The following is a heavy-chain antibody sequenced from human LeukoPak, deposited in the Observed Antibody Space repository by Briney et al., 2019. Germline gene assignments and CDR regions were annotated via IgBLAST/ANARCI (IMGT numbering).Heavy chain of an antibody. Sequence: GGSLRLSCAASGFTFSDYYMSWIRQAPGKGLVWVSRINSDGSSTSYADSVKGRFTISRDNAKNTLYLQMNSLRAEDTAVYYCARAYYDKPDYWGQGTLVTVSS. CDR3: ARAYYDKPDY. J-gene: IGHJ4*02. CDR2: INSDGSST. D-gene: IGHD3-22*01. V-gene: IGHV3-74*01. CDR1: GFTFSDYY.